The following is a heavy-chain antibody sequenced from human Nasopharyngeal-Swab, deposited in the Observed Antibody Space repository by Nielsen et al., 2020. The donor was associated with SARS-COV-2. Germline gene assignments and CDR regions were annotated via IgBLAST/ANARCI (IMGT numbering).Heavy chain of an antibody. V-gene: IGHV1-8*01. CDR1: GYTFASFD. Sequence: ASVKVSCKTSGYTFASFDINWVRQATGRGLEWVGWMNLDSGDTHYAQEFQGKVTLTRDTSRSTAYMELSSLRSEDTAVYYCARGPRPKRHLDYRGQGTLVTVSS. J-gene: IGHJ4*02. D-gene: IGHD1-1*01. CDR2: MNLDSGDT. CDR3: ARGPRPKRHLDY.